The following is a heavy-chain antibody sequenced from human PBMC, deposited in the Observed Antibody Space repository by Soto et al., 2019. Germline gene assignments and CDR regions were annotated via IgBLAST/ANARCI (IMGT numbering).Heavy chain of an antibody. Sequence: LSLTCAVSGGSINSGGYSWNWIRQPPGKGLEWIGCISDSEITYYNPSLKSRVTISVDRSKNQFSLNIISVTAADTAVYYCMLGSGWKDFDYWGQGTLVTVSS. V-gene: IGHV4-30-2*01. CDR3: MLGSGWKDFDY. CDR1: GGSINSGGYS. D-gene: IGHD3-22*01. CDR2: ISDSEIT. J-gene: IGHJ4*02.